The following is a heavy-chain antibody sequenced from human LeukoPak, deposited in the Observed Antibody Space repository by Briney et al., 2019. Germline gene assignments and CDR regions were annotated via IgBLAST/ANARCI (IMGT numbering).Heavy chain of an antibody. Sequence: PGGSLRLSCAASGFTFSSYAMSWVRQGPEKGLEWVSTISGGGDTTYYVDSVRGRFTVSRDASKNTLFLQMNSLRAEDTAVYHCAKDAGEGSGWYYFDYWGQGTLVTVSS. D-gene: IGHD6-13*01. CDR2: ISGGGDTT. J-gene: IGHJ4*02. V-gene: IGHV3-23*01. CDR3: AKDAGEGSGWYYFDY. CDR1: GFTFSSYA.